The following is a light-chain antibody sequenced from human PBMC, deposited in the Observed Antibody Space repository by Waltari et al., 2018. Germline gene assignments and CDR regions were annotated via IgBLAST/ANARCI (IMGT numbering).Light chain of an antibody. CDR3: QQYNTYPWT. CDR1: QSISSR. J-gene: IGKJ1*01. CDR2: KAS. Sequence: IQMTQSPSTLSASVGDRVTITCRASQSISSRLAWYQQKPGKAPKLLIYKASSLESGVPSTFSGSGSGTEFTLTISSLQPDDFATYYCQQYNTYPWTFGQGTKVEI. V-gene: IGKV1-5*03.